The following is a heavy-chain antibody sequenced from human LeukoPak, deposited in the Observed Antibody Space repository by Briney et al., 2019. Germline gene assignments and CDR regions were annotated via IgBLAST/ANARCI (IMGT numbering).Heavy chain of an antibody. CDR3: ARNYYYNYYYMDV. D-gene: IGHD1-7*01. CDR2: ISYDGSNK. Sequence: GGSLRLSCAASGFTFSNYAMHWVRQAPGKGLEWVAVISYDGSNKDYADFVKGRFTISRDNSKTTLYLQMNSLGVEDTAVYYCARNYYYNYYYMDVWGKGTTVTVSS. V-gene: IGHV3-30*04. J-gene: IGHJ6*03. CDR1: GFTFSNYA.